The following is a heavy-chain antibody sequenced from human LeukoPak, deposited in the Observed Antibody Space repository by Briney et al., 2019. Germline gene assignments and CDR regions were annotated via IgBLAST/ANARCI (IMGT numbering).Heavy chain of an antibody. CDR1: GGSFSGYY. V-gene: IGHV4-34*01. Sequence: SETLSLTCAVYGGSFSGYYWSWIRQPPGKGLEWIGEINHSGSTNYNPSLKSRVTISVDTSKNQFSLKLSSVTAADTAVYYCARGERTVTTQLFDYWGQGTLVTVSS. CDR3: ARGERTVTTQLFDY. D-gene: IGHD4-17*01. CDR2: INHSGST. J-gene: IGHJ4*02.